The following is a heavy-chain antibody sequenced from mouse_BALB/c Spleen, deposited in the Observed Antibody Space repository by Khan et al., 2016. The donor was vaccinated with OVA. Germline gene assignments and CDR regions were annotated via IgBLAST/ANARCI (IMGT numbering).Heavy chain of an antibody. Sequence: QVQLQQPGAELVKAGASVKMSCKASGYTFTSYWMHWVKQRLGQGLEWFAETNPTNGRTYYNEKFKSKATLTVDQSSSTAYMLLSGPTFEDSAVYYCARIKKIVATYSDYWGQGTTRTVSS. CDR1: GYTFTSYW. CDR3: ARIKKIVATYSDY. D-gene: IGHD1-1*01. V-gene: IGHV1S81*02. CDR2: TNPTNGRT. J-gene: IGHJ2*01.